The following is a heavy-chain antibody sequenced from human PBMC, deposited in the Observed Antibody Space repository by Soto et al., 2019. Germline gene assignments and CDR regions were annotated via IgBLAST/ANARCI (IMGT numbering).Heavy chain of an antibody. Sequence: QVQLVQSGPEVKMPGASVKVSCKTSGYTFTAYGLAWLRQAPGQRPEWMGWVSTNDDRTNYAQKFQGRVTMTTDRSTTTTHMERRSLRADDTAVYYCTRELNTESSAYYSFAYWGQGTLVTVSS. CDR2: VSTNDDRT. CDR3: TRELNTESSAYYSFAY. D-gene: IGHD3-22*01. J-gene: IGHJ4*02. V-gene: IGHV1-18*01. CDR1: GYTFTAYG.